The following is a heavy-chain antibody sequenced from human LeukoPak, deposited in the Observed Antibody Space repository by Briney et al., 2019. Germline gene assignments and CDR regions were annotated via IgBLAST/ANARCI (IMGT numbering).Heavy chain of an antibody. D-gene: IGHD3-22*01. CDR2: IIPILGIA. J-gene: IGHJ3*02. V-gene: IGHV1-69*04. CDR3: ASPHYYDSSGYYGVYAFDI. CDR1: GYTFTGYG. Sequence: GASVKVSCKASGYTFTGYGISWVRQAPGQGLEWMGRIIPILGIANYAQKFQGRVTITADKSTSTAYMELSSLRSEDTAVYYCASPHYYDSSGYYGVYAFDIWGQGTMVTVSS.